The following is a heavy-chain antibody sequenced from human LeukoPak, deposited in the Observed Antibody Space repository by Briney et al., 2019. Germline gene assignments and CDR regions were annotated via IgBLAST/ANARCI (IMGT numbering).Heavy chain of an antibody. J-gene: IGHJ4*02. CDR1: GFTFSSYA. D-gene: IGHD3-16*02. V-gene: IGHV3-23*01. Sequence: GGSLRLSCAASGFTFSSYAMSWVRQAPGKGLEWVSAISGSGGSTYYADSAKGRFTISRDNSKNTLYLQMNSLRAEDTAVYYCAKGGTYYDYVWGSYRYFNFDYWGQGTLVTVSS. CDR3: AKGGTYYDYVWGSYRYFNFDY. CDR2: ISGSGGST.